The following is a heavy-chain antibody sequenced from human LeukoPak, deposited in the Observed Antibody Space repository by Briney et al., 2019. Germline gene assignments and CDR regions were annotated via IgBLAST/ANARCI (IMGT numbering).Heavy chain of an antibody. V-gene: IGHV1-18*01. CDR1: GYPFTSYG. J-gene: IGHJ4*02. CDR2: ISAYNGNT. Sequence: ASVKVSCKASGYPFTSYGISWVRQAPGQGLEWMGWISAYNGNTNYAQKLQGRVTMTTDTSTSTAYMELRSLRSDDTAVYYCARGLDYDSSGYYPYYFDYWGQGTLVTVSS. CDR3: ARGLDYDSSGYYPYYFDY. D-gene: IGHD3-22*01.